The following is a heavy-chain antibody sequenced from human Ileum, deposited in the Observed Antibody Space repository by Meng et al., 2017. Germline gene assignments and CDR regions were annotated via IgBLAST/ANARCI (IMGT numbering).Heavy chain of an antibody. D-gene: IGHD5-12*01. CDR2: IRPDGSTT. Sequence: EVPLVDSGGGLVHPGGSLRLSCAASGFTFSSHWMHWVRQAPGKGLEWVSRIRPDGSTTAFADSVEGRFTISRDNAKNTLYLQLNSLRGEDTAVYYCTRDFDSGYGLWGQGTLVTVSS. CDR3: TRDFDSGYGL. V-gene: IGHV3-74*01. CDR1: GFTFSSHW. J-gene: IGHJ4*02.